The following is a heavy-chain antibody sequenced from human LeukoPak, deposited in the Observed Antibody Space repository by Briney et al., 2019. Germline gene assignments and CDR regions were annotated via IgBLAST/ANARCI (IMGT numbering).Heavy chain of an antibody. CDR1: GFTFSSYW. CDR3: ARVGREVKYSDRYRAFDI. V-gene: IGHV3-7*01. CDR2: IKQDGSEK. D-gene: IGHD1-26*01. Sequence: GGSLRLSCAASGFTFSSYWMSWVRQAPGKGLEWVANIKQDGSEKYYVDSVKDRFTVSRDNAKNSVYLQMNSLRAEDTALYRCARVGREVKYSDRYRAFDIWGQGTMVTVSS. J-gene: IGHJ3*02.